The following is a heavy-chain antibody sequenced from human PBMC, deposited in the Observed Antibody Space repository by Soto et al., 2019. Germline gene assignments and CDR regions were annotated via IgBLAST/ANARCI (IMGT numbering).Heavy chain of an antibody. Sequence: ASVKVSCKASGYTFPSYYMHWVRQAPGQGLEWMGIINPSGGSTSYAQKFQGRVTMTRDTSTSTVYMELSSLRSEDTAVYYCARDPRTMVRGVSSYYGMDVWGQGTTVTVSS. CDR2: INPSGGST. CDR3: ARDPRTMVRGVSSYYGMDV. D-gene: IGHD3-10*01. J-gene: IGHJ6*02. V-gene: IGHV1-46*01. CDR1: GYTFPSYY.